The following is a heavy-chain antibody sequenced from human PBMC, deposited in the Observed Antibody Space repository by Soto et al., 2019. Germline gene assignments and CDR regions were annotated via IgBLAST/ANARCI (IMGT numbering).Heavy chain of an antibody. D-gene: IGHD2-15*01. CDR2: IWYDGSNK. Sequence: QVQLVESGGGVVQPGRSLRLSCEASGFSFSSYGMHWVRQAPGKGLEWVAVIWYDGSNKYYADSVKGRLTISRDNSKNTLYLKMNSLRAEDTAVYYCARGGYSVAYGMDVWGQGTTVTVPS. J-gene: IGHJ6*02. V-gene: IGHV3-33*01. CDR3: ARGGYSVAYGMDV. CDR1: GFSFSSYG.